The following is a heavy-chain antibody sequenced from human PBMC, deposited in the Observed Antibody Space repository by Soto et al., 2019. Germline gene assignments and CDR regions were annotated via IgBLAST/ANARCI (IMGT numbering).Heavy chain of an antibody. V-gene: IGHV1-8*01. CDR1: GYTFTSYD. CDR3: DRQVHPGYSSD. Sequence: ASVKVSCKASGYTFTSYDINWVRQAPGQGLEWVGWINPTSEYTAHAQKFQGRVTLTREISTATAYMELSSLTSEDTAVYFCDRQVHPGYSSDWGPGTPVTVYS. J-gene: IGHJ4*02. CDR2: INPTSEYT. D-gene: IGHD2-15*01.